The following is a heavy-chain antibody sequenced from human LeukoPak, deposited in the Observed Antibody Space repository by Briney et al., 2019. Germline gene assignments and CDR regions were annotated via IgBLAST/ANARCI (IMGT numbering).Heavy chain of an antibody. CDR1: GFTFSDYW. J-gene: IGHJ4*02. Sequence: GGSLRLSCAASGFTFSDYWMHWVRQAQGKGLVWVSRIKSDGSYTAYAGSVKGRFTISRDNAKNTLYLQMNSLRAEDTAVYYCARDVRGGYHDYWGQGTLVTVSS. CDR2: IKSDGSYT. V-gene: IGHV3-74*01. CDR3: ARDVRGGYHDY. D-gene: IGHD5-18*01.